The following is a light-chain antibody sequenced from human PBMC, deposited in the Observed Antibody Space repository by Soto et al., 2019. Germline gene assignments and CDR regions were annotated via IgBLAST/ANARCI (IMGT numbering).Light chain of an antibody. J-gene: IGKJ1*01. Sequence: DIQMTQSPSSLSASVGDRVTITCRASQSISSYLNWYQQKPGKAPKLLIYAASSLQSGVPSRFSGSGSGTDFTLTISSLQPEDFATYYCQHQWTFGQGTKVDIK. CDR2: AAS. CDR3: QHQWT. V-gene: IGKV1-39*01. CDR1: QSISSY.